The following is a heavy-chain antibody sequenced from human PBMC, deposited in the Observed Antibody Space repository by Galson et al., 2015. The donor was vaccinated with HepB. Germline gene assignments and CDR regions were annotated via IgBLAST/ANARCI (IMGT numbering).Heavy chain of an antibody. Sequence: SVKVSCKASGYNFNTYGINWVRQAPGQGLEWMGWISAHDGNSKYAQNFLGRVTMATDTSTSTAYMELRSLRSDDTAVYYCARDYYDFWSGSLNWFDPWGQGTLVIVSS. CDR1: GYNFNTYG. CDR2: ISAHDGNS. D-gene: IGHD3-3*01. J-gene: IGHJ5*02. V-gene: IGHV1-18*01. CDR3: ARDYYDFWSGSLNWFDP.